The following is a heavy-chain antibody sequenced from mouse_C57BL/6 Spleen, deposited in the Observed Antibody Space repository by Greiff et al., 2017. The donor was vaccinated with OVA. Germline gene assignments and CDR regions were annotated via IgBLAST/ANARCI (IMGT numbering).Heavy chain of an antibody. CDR2: INPSNGGT. V-gene: IGHV1-53*01. CDR3: ARRDGYYLYFDY. D-gene: IGHD2-3*01. Sequence: QVHVKQPGTELVKPGASVKLSCKASGYTFTSYWMHWVKQRPGQGLEWIGNINPSNGGTNYNEKFKSKATLTVDKSSSTAYMQLSSLTSEDSAVYYCARRDGYYLYFDYWGQGTTLTVSS. J-gene: IGHJ2*01. CDR1: GYTFTSYW.